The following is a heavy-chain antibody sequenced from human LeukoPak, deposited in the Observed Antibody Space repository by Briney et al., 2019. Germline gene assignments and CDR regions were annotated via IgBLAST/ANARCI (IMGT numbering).Heavy chain of an antibody. CDR1: GFSFDDYA. CDR3: AKGSYYDSSGSFYFDY. D-gene: IGHD3-22*01. V-gene: IGHV3-9*01. J-gene: IGHJ4*02. Sequence: GRSLRLSCAASGFSFDDYAMHWVRQAPGKGLEWVSAISWNGNSIVYADSVKGRFTISRDNSKNTLYVQVNSLGTEDTAAYYCAKGSYYDSSGSFYFDYWGQGTLVTVSS. CDR2: ISWNGNSI.